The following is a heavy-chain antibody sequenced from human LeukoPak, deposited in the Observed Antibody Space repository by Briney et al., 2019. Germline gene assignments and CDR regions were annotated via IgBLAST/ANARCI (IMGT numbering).Heavy chain of an antibody. CDR1: GFTFSSYG. CDR2: ISYDGSNK. D-gene: IGHD3-22*01. Sequence: GRSLRLSCAASGFTFSSYGTHWVRQAPGKGLEWVAVISYDGSNKYYADSVKGRFTISRDNSKNTLYLQMNSLRAEDTAVYYCANGGYYYDSSGYRIFGLGYFQHWGQGTLVTVSS. J-gene: IGHJ1*01. V-gene: IGHV3-30*18. CDR3: ANGGYYYDSSGYRIFGLGYFQH.